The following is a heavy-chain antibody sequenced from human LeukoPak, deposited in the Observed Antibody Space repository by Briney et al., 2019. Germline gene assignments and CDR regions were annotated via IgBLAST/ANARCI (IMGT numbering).Heavy chain of an antibody. D-gene: IGHD3-10*01. CDR3: ARRYTYYYGSGSNTRQYNWFDP. CDR1: GGSISSYY. CDR2: IYYSGST. V-gene: IGHV4-59*12. Sequence: PSETLSLTCTVSGGSISSYYWSWIRQPPGKGLEWIGYIYYSGSTNYNPSLKSRVTISVDTSKNQFSLKLSSVTAADTAVYYCARRYTYYYGSGSNTRQYNWFDPWGQGTLVTVSS. J-gene: IGHJ5*02.